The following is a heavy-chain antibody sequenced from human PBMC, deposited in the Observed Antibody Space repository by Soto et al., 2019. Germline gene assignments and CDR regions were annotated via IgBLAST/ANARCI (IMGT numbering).Heavy chain of an antibody. CDR2: INAGNGNT. Sequence: QVQLVQSGAEVEKPGASVKVSCKASGYTFTNYAVHWVRQAPGQRLEWMGWINAGNGNTRYSQKFQGRVTITRDTSARTAYMDLSSLRSEDTAVYYCARGHLAVVPVASWDYYIDVWSKGTTVTVSS. J-gene: IGHJ6*03. V-gene: IGHV1-3*01. CDR3: ARGHLAVVPVASWDYYIDV. D-gene: IGHD2-2*01. CDR1: GYTFTNYA.